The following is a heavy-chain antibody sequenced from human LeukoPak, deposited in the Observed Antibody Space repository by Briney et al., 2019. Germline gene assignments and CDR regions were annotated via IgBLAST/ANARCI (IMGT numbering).Heavy chain of an antibody. V-gene: IGHV1-24*01. Sequence: GASVKVSCKVSGYTLTELSMHWVRQAPGKGLEWMGGFDPEDGETIYAQKFQGRVTMTEDTSTDTAYMELSSLRSEDTAVYHCATDVSGSYSLGYWGQGTLVTVSS. CDR1: GYTLTELS. D-gene: IGHD1-26*01. CDR2: FDPEDGET. CDR3: ATDVSGSYSLGY. J-gene: IGHJ4*02.